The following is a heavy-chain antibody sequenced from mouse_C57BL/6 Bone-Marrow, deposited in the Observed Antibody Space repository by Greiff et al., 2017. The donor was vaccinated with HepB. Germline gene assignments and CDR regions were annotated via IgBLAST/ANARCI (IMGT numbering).Heavy chain of an antibody. CDR1: GYTFTSYW. CDR2: LHPSDSDT. CDR3: AITGYYGSSYWYFDV. Sequence: QVQLQQPGAELVKPGASVKVSCKASGYTFTSYWMHWVKQRPGQGLEWIGRLHPSDSDTNYNQKFKGKATLTVDKSSSTAYMQLSSLTSEDSAVYYCAITGYYGSSYWYFDVWGTGTTVTVSS. V-gene: IGHV1-74*01. D-gene: IGHD1-1*01. J-gene: IGHJ1*03.